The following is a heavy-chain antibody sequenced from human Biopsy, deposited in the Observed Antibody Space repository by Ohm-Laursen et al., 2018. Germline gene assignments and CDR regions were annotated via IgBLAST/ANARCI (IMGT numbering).Heavy chain of an antibody. CDR2: FDPEHGVT. J-gene: IGHJ6*02. D-gene: IGHD3-3*01. CDR3: CCRSTFGVVIRSNKYYYYGMDV. V-gene: IGHV1-24*01. CDR1: EYTLTKLP. Sequence: SVNPSCQVSEYTLTKLPMTWVRQAPGTGLEWMGGFDPEHGVTLYAQKFQGRVTMTEDTSTDTAYMELSSLRSEDTAVYYCCCRSTFGVVIRSNKYYYYGMDVWGQGTTVTVSS.